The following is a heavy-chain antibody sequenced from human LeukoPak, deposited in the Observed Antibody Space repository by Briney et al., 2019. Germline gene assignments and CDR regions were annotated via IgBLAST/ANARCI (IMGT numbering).Heavy chain of an antibody. CDR1: GFTFSSYA. D-gene: IGHD3-22*01. V-gene: IGHV3-23*01. J-gene: IGHJ4*02. CDR3: AKGRPNYYGSNGHYYKLNGHC. Sequence: GGSLRLSCTAYGFTFSSYAMSWVRQAPGKGLEWVSSITSSGAATYYADSVKGRFTISRDNSDNTLYLQMNSLRAEDTAVYYCAKGRPNYYGSNGHYYKLNGHCWGQGTLVTVSS. CDR2: ITSSGAAT.